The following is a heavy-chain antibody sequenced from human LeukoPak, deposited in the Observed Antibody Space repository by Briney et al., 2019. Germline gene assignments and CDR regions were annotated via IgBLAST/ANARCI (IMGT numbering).Heavy chain of an antibody. Sequence: SETLSLTCAVYGGSFSGYYWSWIRQPPGKGLEWIGEINHSGSTNYNPSLKSRVTISVDTSKNQFSLKLSFVTAADTAVYYCARAIVGATGMGYYYGMDVWGQGTTVTVSS. CDR2: INHSGST. J-gene: IGHJ6*02. CDR3: ARAIVGATGMGYYYGMDV. CDR1: GGSFSGYY. V-gene: IGHV4-34*01. D-gene: IGHD1-26*01.